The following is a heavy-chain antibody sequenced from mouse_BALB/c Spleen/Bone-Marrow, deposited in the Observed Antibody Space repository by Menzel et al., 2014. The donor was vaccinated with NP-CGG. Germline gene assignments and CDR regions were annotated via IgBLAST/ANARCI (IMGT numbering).Heavy chain of an antibody. D-gene: IGHD1-2*01. CDR3: VRSRLRDWYFDV. CDR1: GNTFTSYD. V-gene: IGHV1-85*01. Sequence: QVQLQQSGVELVKPGASVKLSCKASGNTFTSYDISWVRQRPEQGLEWIGWIFPGDSTTKYNEKFKGKATLSTDKSSSTVHMQLSRLTSEDSAVYFCVRSRLRDWYFDVWGAGTTVTIPS. CDR2: IFPGDSTT. J-gene: IGHJ1*01.